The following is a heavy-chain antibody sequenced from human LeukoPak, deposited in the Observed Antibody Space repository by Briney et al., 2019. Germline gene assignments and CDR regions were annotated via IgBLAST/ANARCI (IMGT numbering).Heavy chain of an antibody. V-gene: IGHV4-59*12. CDR2: IYYSGST. Sequence: PSETLSLTCTVSGGSISSYYWSWIRQPPGKGLEWIGYIYYSGSTNYNPSLKSRVTISVDTSKNQFSLKLSSVTAADTAVYYCARRYGSGSYYNRAVINPFDYWGQGTLVTVSS. CDR1: GGSISSYY. D-gene: IGHD3-10*01. CDR3: ARRYGSGSYYNRAVINPFDY. J-gene: IGHJ4*02.